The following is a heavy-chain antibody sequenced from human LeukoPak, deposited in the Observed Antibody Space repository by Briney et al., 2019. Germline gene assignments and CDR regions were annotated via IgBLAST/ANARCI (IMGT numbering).Heavy chain of an antibody. Sequence: SETLSLTCAVSGDSISSSNWWSWVRQPPGKGLEWIGEINHSGNTNYNPSLKSRLTISVDKSKNQFSLNLISVTAGDTAVYYCARVGIVAPGTFDYWGQGTLVTVSS. CDR1: GDSISSSNW. CDR3: ARVGIVAPGTFDY. J-gene: IGHJ4*02. CDR2: INHSGNT. V-gene: IGHV4-4*02. D-gene: IGHD2-2*01.